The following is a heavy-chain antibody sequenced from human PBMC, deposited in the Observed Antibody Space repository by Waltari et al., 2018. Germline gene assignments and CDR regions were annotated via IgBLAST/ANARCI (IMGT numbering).Heavy chain of an antibody. Sequence: EVQLLESGGGLVQPGGSLRLSCAASKFTVTKHAMSWVRQAPGKGLGWVSVIYSGGRTDFGDSVKGWFTMSRDDSKNTVYLQMNSLIPEDTALYYCARFGLALDLWGQGTMVTVSS. V-gene: IGHV3-23*03. J-gene: IGHJ3*01. CDR3: ARFGLALDL. CDR1: KFTVTKHA. D-gene: IGHD3-16*01. CDR2: IYSGGRT.